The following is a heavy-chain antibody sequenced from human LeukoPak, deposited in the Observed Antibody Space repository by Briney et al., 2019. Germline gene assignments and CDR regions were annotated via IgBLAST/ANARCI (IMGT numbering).Heavy chain of an antibody. CDR3: ARGIPPGTFDY. Sequence: SETLSLTCTVSGGSISSGGYYWSWIRQHPGKGLEWIGYIYYSGSTYYNPSLKSRVTISVDTSKNQFSLKLSSVTAADTAVYYCARGIPPGTFDYWGQGTLATVSS. D-gene: IGHD6-13*01. CDR1: GGSISSGGYY. J-gene: IGHJ4*02. V-gene: IGHV4-31*03. CDR2: IYYSGST.